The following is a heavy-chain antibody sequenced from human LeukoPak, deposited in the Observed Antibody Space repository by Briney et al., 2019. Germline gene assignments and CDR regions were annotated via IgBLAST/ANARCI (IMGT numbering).Heavy chain of an antibody. CDR1: GFTFDDYA. Sequence: SLRLSCAASGFTFDDYAMHWVRQAPGKGLEWVSGISWNSGSIGYADSVKGRFTISRDNAKNSLYLQMNSLRAEDTALYYCAKDISLRFLEWLGLRAFDIWGQGTTVTVSS. CDR3: AKDISLRFLEWLGLRAFDI. J-gene: IGHJ3*02. V-gene: IGHV3-9*01. CDR2: ISWNSGSI. D-gene: IGHD3-3*01.